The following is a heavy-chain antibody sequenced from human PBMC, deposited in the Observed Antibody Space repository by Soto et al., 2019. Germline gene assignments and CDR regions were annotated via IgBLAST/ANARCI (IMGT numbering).Heavy chain of an antibody. Sequence: GGALSLSCAASGFTFSSYAMSWVRQALGKGLEWVSAISGSGGSTYYADSVKGRFTISRDNSKNTLYLQMNSLRAEDTAVYYCAKGIDVVVVAAYDYWGQGTLVTVSS. CDR1: GFTFSSYA. J-gene: IGHJ4*02. CDR3: AKGIDVVVVAAYDY. D-gene: IGHD2-15*01. V-gene: IGHV3-23*01. CDR2: ISGSGGST.